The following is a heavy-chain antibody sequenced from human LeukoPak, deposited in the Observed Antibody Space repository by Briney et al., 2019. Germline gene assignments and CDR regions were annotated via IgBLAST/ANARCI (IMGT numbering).Heavy chain of an antibody. V-gene: IGHV4-39*07. J-gene: IGHJ6*03. CDR2: INHSGST. CDR1: GGSISSSSYY. Sequence: SETLSLTCTVSGGSISSSSYYWGWIRQPPGKGLEWIGEINHSGSTNYNPSLKSRVTISVDTSKNQFSLKLSSVTAADTAVYYCARGKGSGSFHYYYYMDVWGKGTTVTISS. D-gene: IGHD3-10*01. CDR3: ARGKGSGSFHYYYYMDV.